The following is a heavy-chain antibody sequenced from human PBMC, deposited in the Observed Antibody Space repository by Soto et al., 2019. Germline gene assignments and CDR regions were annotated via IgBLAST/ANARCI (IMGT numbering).Heavy chain of an antibody. CDR2: MQPSTGRT. CDR1: GYRFTSLD. Sequence: ASVKVSCTASGYRFTSLDINWVRQTAGQGLEWMGWMQPSTGRTGYAQKFQGRVTMTRDTSINTAYMELTTITSDDTALYYCSRGVSAGVDYWGQGTLVTVSS. CDR3: SRGVSAGVDY. J-gene: IGHJ4*02. V-gene: IGHV1-8*01. D-gene: IGHD3-10*01.